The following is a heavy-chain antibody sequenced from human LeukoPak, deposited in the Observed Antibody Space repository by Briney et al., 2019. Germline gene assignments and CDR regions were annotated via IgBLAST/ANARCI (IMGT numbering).Heavy chain of an antibody. Sequence: PGGSLRLSCAASGFTFSSYGMHWVRQAPGKGLEWVAFIRYDGSNKYYADSVKGRFTISRDNSKNTLYLQMNSLRAEDTAVYYCAKVQYQLLYTLISPFDYWGQGTLVTVSS. CDR2: IRYDGSNK. CDR1: GFTFSSYG. D-gene: IGHD2-2*02. V-gene: IGHV3-30*02. J-gene: IGHJ4*02. CDR3: AKVQYQLLYTLISPFDY.